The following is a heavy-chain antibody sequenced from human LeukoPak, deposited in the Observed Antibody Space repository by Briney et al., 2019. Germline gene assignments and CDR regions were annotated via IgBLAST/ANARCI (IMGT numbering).Heavy chain of an antibody. V-gene: IGHV1-46*01. CDR2: INPSGGTT. J-gene: IGHJ6*02. CDR3: ARGTTAYNAWYGMDV. Sequence: GASVKVSCKASGYTFTGYYIHWVRQAPGQGLEWMGIINPSGGTTSYAQKFQGRVTMTRDTSTSTVYMELSSLRSDDTAVYYCARGTTAYNAWYGMDVWGQGTTVTVSS. CDR1: GYTFTGYY. D-gene: IGHD4-17*01.